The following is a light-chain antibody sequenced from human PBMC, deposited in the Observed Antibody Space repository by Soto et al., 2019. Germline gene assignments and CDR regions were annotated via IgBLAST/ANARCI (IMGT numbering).Light chain of an antibody. V-gene: IGKV3-20*01. J-gene: IGKJ1*01. CDR2: DAS. Sequence: EIVLTQSPGTLSLSPGERATLSCRASQSVSSSYFACYHQKPGEPPRLLIIDASSSATGIPDGLSSSRSGTDVTLTISRLEPEDYAVYYCQQYGSAPRTFGQGTKVDIK. CDR3: QQYGSAPRT. CDR1: QSVSSSY.